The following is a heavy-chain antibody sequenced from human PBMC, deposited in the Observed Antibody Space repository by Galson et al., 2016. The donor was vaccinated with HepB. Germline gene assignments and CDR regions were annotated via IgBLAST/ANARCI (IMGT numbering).Heavy chain of an antibody. CDR1: GYSFSSYG. D-gene: IGHD3-3*01. CDR2: ISTFNGYT. J-gene: IGHJ6*02. CDR3: ARDGLRFLEWLRDGMDV. Sequence: SVKVFCKASGYSFSSYGISWVRQAPGQGLVWLGWISTFNGYTKYAQKLQGRVTMTTDTSTSTAYMELRSLRSDDTAVYYCARDGLRFLEWLRDGMDVWGQGTTVTVSS. V-gene: IGHV1-18*01.